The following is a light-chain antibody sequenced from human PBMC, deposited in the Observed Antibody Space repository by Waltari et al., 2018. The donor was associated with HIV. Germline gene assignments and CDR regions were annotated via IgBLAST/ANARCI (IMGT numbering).Light chain of an antibody. CDR2: GYS. CDR3: SSYTVSHTLV. Sequence: QSALTQPASISASPGQTISISCRGTSDDVGLYNFVSWYRQQSGTAPQLILYGYSTRPSGGDSRVTGSKSGNTASLTISVLLTEDEADYYCSSYTVSHTLVFGGGTKLTVL. CDR1: SDDVGLYNF. V-gene: IGLV2-14*03. J-gene: IGLJ3*02.